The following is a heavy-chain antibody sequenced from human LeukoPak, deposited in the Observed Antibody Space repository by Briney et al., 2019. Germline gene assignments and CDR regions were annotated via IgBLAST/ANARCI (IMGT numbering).Heavy chain of an antibody. CDR3: ARCFSNNWFGRYDYYMDV. CDR2: VYTSGST. Sequence: SETLSLTCTVSGGSISSGSYYWSWIRQPAGKGLEWIGRVYTSGSTNYNPSLKSRVTISVDTSKSQFSLKLSSVIAADTAVYYCARCFSNNWFGRYDYYMDVWGKGTTVTVSS. J-gene: IGHJ6*03. CDR1: GGSISSGSYY. D-gene: IGHD6-13*01. V-gene: IGHV4-61*02.